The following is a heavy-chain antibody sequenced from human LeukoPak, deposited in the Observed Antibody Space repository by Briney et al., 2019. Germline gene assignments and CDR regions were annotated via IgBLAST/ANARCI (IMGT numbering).Heavy chain of an antibody. CDR3: ASVLYGANGFDY. D-gene: IGHD4/OR15-4a*01. CDR2: FHYSGIR. V-gene: IGHV4-59*02. Sequence: SETLSLTCTVSGGSVSSYYWSWIRQPPEKGLEWIALFHYSGIRNYNPSLNNRVTVSVDTSNNQLSLKLTAVTAADTAIYYCASVLYGANGFDYWGRGSLVTVSS. CDR1: GGSVSSYY. J-gene: IGHJ4*02.